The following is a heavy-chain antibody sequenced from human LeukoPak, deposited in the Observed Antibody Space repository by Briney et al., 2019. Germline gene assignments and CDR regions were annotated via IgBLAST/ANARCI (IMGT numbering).Heavy chain of an antibody. D-gene: IGHD5-18*01. J-gene: IGHJ4*02. CDR2: ISGSDGNT. Sequence: GGSLRLSCAASGFTFNDYAMSRVRQAPGKGLEWVASISGSDGNTYYADSVKGRFTISRDNSKNTVFLQMNSLRGEDTAVYYCARGLWLSLNYFDYWGQGTLVTVSS. CDR3: ARGLWLSLNYFDY. V-gene: IGHV3-23*01. CDR1: GFTFNDYA.